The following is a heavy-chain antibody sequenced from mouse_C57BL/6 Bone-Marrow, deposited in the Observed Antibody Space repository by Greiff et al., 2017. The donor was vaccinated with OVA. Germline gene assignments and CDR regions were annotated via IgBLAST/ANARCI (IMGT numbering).Heavy chain of an antibody. CDR1: GYTFTSYW. CDR3: ARGDYGYWYFDV. J-gene: IGHJ1*03. D-gene: IGHD1-1*01. Sequence: QVQLKQPGAELVKPGASVKMSCKASGYTFTSYWITWVKQRPGQGLEWIGDIYPGSGSTNYNEKFKSKATLTVDTSSSTAYMQLSSLTSEDSAVYYCARGDYGYWYFDVWGTGTTVTVSS. V-gene: IGHV1-55*01. CDR2: IYPGSGST.